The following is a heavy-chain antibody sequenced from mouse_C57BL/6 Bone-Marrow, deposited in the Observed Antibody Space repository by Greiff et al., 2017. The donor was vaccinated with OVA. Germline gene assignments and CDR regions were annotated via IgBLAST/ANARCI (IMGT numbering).Heavy chain of an antibody. J-gene: IGHJ4*01. D-gene: IGHD3-2*02. Sequence: VQLQQSGAELVRPGTSVKVSCKASGYAFTNYLIEWVKQRPGQGLEWIGVINPGSGGTNYNEKFKGKATLTADKSSSTAYMQLSSLTSEDSAVYFCAGDSSGYVMDYWGQGTSVTVSS. V-gene: IGHV1-54*01. CDR2: INPGSGGT. CDR1: GYAFTNYL. CDR3: AGDSSGYVMDY.